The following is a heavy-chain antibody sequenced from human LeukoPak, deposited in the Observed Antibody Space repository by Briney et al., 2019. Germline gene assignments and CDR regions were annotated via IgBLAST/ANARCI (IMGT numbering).Heavy chain of an antibody. D-gene: IGHD4-23*01. CDR1: GGSISSSPYY. J-gene: IGHJ4*02. Sequence: PSETLSLTRTVSGGSISSSPYYWGWIRQPPGKDLEWIGSIYYSGSTYYNPSLKSRVTISVDTSKNQFSLKLSSVTAADTAVYYCTRRSNSQPPNYWGQGTLVTVSS. V-gene: IGHV4-39*01. CDR2: IYYSGST. CDR3: TRRSNSQPPNY.